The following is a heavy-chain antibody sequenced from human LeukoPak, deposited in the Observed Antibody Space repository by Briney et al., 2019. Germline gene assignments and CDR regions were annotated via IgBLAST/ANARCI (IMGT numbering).Heavy chain of an antibody. CDR3: ASRPYAMIVVVIPDAFDI. J-gene: IGHJ3*02. D-gene: IGHD3-22*01. Sequence: SETLSLTCAVYGGSFSGYYWSWIRQPPGKGLEWIGEINHSGSTNYNPSLKSRVTISVDTSKNQFSLKLSSVTAADTAVYYCASRPYAMIVVVIPDAFDIWGQGTMVTVSS. CDR2: INHSGST. V-gene: IGHV4-34*01. CDR1: GGSFSGYY.